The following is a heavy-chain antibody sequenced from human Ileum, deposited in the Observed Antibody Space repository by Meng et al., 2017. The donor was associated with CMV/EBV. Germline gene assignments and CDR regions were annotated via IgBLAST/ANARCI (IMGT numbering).Heavy chain of an antibody. D-gene: IGHD2-15*01. J-gene: IGHJ2*01. CDR1: FSGYS. CDR2: ISSSSAYI. CDR3: ARGHCSGGSCYSRYWFLDL. Sequence: FSGYSMIWVRQAPGKGLEWVSSISSSSAYIYYADSLKGRFTISRDNAKNSLYLQMNSLRADDTAVYFCARGHCSGGSCYSRYWFLDLWGRGTLVTVSS. V-gene: IGHV3-21*06.